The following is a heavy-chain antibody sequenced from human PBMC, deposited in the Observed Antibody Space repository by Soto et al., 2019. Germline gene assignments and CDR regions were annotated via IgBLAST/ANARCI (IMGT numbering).Heavy chain of an antibody. CDR1: GFTISSRDNHA. D-gene: IGHD2-8*01. V-gene: IGHV3-23*01. J-gene: IGHJ4*02. CDR2: ISSDGTNR. CDR3: VSWVSVHFEY. Sequence: GGSLRLSCAASGFTISSRDNHAMSWVRQAPGKGPEWISTISSDGTNRHYADSVLGRFTISRDSSRNTVHLLMNRLRVEDTARSFCVSWVSVHFEYWCPGTLVTVSS.